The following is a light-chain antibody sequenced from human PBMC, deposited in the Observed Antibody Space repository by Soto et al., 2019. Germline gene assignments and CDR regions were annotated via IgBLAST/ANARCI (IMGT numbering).Light chain of an antibody. V-gene: IGLV2-8*01. CDR1: SSDVGGYNY. J-gene: IGLJ2*01. Sequence: QSVLTQPPSASGSPGQSVTISCTGTSSDVGGYNYVSWYQQHPGKAPKLMIYEVSKRPSGVPDRFSGSKSGNTASLTVSGFQAEDEADYYCSSYAGSNNLGVFGGGTKVTVL. CDR2: EVS. CDR3: SSYAGSNNLGV.